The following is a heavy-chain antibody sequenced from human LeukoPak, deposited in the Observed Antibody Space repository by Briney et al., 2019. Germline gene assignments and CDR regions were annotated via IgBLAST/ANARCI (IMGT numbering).Heavy chain of an antibody. CDR1: GGSISSYY. D-gene: IGHD3-10*01. CDR2: IYYSGST. V-gene: IGHV4-59*01. Sequence: SETLSLTCTVSGGSISSYYWSWIRQPPGKGLEWIGYIYYSGSTNYNPSLKSRVTISVDTSKNQFSLKLSSVTAADTAVYYCARDPNYYGSGSYGYGMDVWCQGTTVTVSS. J-gene: IGHJ6*02. CDR3: ARDPNYYGSGSYGYGMDV.